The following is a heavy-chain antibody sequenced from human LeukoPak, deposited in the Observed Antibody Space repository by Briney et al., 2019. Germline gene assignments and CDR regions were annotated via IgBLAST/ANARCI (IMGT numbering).Heavy chain of an antibody. J-gene: IGHJ2*01. V-gene: IGHV3-53*01. D-gene: IGHD5-24*01. CDR1: GFTVDTKY. Sequence: PGGSLRLSCAASGFTVDTKYMNWVRQAPGKGLEWVSIIYSGGTTYYADSVKGRFTISRDTSKNTLSLQMNSLRAEDTAVYFCARVGDHFHWNLDLWGRGTLVTVSS. CDR3: ARVGDHFHWNLDL. CDR2: IYSGGTT.